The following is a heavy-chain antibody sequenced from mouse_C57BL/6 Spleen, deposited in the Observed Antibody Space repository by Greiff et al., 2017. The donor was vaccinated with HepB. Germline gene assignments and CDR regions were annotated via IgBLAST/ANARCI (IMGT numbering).Heavy chain of an antibody. D-gene: IGHD4-1*01. Sequence: QVQLKESGPGLVQPSQSLSITCTVSGFSLTSYGVHWVRQSPGKGLEWLGVIWSGGSTDYNAAFISRLSISKDNSKSQVFFKMNSLQADDTAIYYCARANWDVWFAYWGQGTLVTVSA. CDR1: GFSLTSYG. CDR2: IWSGGST. J-gene: IGHJ3*01. CDR3: ARANWDVWFAY. V-gene: IGHV2-2*01.